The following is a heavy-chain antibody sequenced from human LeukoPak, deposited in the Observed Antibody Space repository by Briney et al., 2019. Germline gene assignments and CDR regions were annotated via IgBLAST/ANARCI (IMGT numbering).Heavy chain of an antibody. CDR3: ARIRRPLRGYFDH. V-gene: IGHV4-39*07. Sequence: SETLSLTCTVSGGSISSSSYYWGWIRQPSGKGLEWIGSIYYSGSTYYNPSLKSRVTISVDTSNNQFSLNLTSVTAADTGVYYCARIRRPLRGYFDHWGQGTLVT. J-gene: IGHJ4*02. CDR1: GGSISSSSYY. CDR2: IYYSGST. D-gene: IGHD3-16*01.